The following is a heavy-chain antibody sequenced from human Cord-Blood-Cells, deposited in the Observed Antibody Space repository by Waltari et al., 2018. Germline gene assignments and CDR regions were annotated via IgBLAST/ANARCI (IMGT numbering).Heavy chain of an antibody. CDR1: GGSFSGYY. V-gene: IGHV4-34*01. Sequence: QVQLQQWGAGLLKPSETLSLTCAVYGGSFSGYYWSWIRQPPGKGLEWIGEINHSGSTNYNPSLKSRVTISVDTSKNQFSLKLSSVTAADTAVYYCARVFSAIGQLVQGGGLYYYYYMDVWGKGTTVTVSS. J-gene: IGHJ6*03. CDR3: ARVFSAIGQLVQGGGLYYYYYMDV. D-gene: IGHD6-6*01. CDR2: INHSGST.